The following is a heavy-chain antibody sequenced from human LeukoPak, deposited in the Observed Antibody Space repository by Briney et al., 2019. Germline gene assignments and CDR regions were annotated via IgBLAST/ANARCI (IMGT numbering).Heavy chain of an antibody. V-gene: IGHV3-30*18. Sequence: GGSLRLSCAASGLTFRTYAMSWVRQAPGKGLEWVAVISYDGSNKYYADSVKGRFTISRDNSKNTLYLQMNSLRAEDTAVYYCAKDPHYGDYAFDYWGQGTLVTVSS. J-gene: IGHJ4*02. CDR3: AKDPHYGDYAFDY. CDR2: ISYDGSNK. D-gene: IGHD4-17*01. CDR1: GLTFRTYA.